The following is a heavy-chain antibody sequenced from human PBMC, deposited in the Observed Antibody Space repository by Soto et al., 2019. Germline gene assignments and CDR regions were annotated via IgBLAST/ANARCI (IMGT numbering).Heavy chain of an antibody. V-gene: IGHV4-30-4*01. Sequence: SETLSLTCTVSGGSISSGDYYWSWIRQPPGKGLEWIGYIYYSGSTNYNPSLKSRVSVSVDTSKNQFSLKLSSVTAADTAVYYCAKSPGIAAADTVYFRHWGPGTLVTVYS. J-gene: IGHJ1*01. D-gene: IGHD6-13*01. CDR1: GGSISSGDYY. CDR2: IYYSGST. CDR3: AKSPGIAAADTVYFRH.